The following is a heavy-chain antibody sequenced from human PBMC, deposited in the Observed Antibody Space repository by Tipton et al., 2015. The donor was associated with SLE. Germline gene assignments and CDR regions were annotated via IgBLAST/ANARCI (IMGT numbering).Heavy chain of an antibody. CDR3: ARNIVVVPAAELDAFDI. Sequence: TLSLTCTVSGGSISRYYWSWIRQPPGKGLEWIGYIYYSGSTNYNPSLQSRVTISVDTSKNQFSLKLSSVTAADTAVYYCARNIVVVPAAELDAFDIWGQGTMVTVSS. CDR1: GGSISRYY. V-gene: IGHV4-59*01. CDR2: IYYSGST. J-gene: IGHJ3*02. D-gene: IGHD2-2*01.